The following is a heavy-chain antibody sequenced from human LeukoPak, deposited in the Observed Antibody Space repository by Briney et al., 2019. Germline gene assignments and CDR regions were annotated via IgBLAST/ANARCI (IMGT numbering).Heavy chain of an antibody. CDR2: ISYDGSNT. V-gene: IGHV3-30-3*01. Sequence: GGSLRLSCAASGITFINHAVDWVRQAPGKGLEWVAVISYDGSNTYYADSVKGRFTISRDNSKSTLYLQMNSLRVEDTAVYYCARNPGVGSSWYRLHYWGQGTLVTVSS. CDR1: GITFINHA. J-gene: IGHJ4*02. CDR3: ARNPGVGSSWYRLHY. D-gene: IGHD6-13*01.